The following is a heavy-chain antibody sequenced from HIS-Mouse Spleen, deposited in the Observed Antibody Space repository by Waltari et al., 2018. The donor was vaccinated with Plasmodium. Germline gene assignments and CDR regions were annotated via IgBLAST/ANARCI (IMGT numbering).Heavy chain of an antibody. CDR3: AKDRRSSSWYVDY. D-gene: IGHD6-13*01. J-gene: IGHJ4*02. Sequence: QVQLVESGGGVVHPGRSLRLSCAASGFTFSSYGMHWVRQAPGKGLEWVAVISYDGSNKYYADSVKGRFTISRDNSKNTLYLQMNSLRAEDTAVYYCAKDRRSSSWYVDYWGQGTLVTVSS. CDR1: GFTFSSYG. CDR2: ISYDGSNK. V-gene: IGHV3-30*18.